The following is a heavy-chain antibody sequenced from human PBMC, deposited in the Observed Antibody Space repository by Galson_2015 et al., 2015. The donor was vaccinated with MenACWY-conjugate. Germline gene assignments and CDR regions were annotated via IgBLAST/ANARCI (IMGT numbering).Heavy chain of an antibody. Sequence: SLRLSCAISGFTFNSYAMSRVRQAPGKGLEWVGRIKSKTDGGTTDYAAPVKGRFTISRDDSKNTLYLQMNSLKTEDTAVYYCTTDPGTPSSVGYFDYWGQGTLVTVSS. V-gene: IGHV3-15*01. CDR2: IKSKTDGGTT. CDR1: GFTFNSYA. J-gene: IGHJ4*02. CDR3: TTDPGTPSSVGYFDY. D-gene: IGHD1-1*01.